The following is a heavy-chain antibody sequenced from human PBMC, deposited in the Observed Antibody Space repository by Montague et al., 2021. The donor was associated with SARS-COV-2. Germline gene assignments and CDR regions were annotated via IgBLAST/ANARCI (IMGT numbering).Heavy chain of an antibody. J-gene: IGHJ5*02. Sequence: SETLSLTCSVSGGSISSYYWSWIRQSPGKGLEWIGYIFHSGITDYNPSLKSRVTTSVDMSKNQFSLRLNSVTAADSAVYYCARTEYNWNDWFDPWGQGTLVTVSS. CDR3: ARTEYNWNDWFDP. CDR1: GGSISSYY. V-gene: IGHV4-59*13. D-gene: IGHD1-20*01. CDR2: IFHSGIT.